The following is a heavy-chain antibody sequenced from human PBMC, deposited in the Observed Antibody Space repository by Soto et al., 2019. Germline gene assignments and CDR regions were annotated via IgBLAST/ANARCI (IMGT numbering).Heavy chain of an antibody. CDR3: ARVTDYGYCSSTSCYAGTF. D-gene: IGHD2-2*01. V-gene: IGHV1-18*01. Sequence: ASVKVSCKASGYTFTSYGISWVRQAPGQGLEWMGWISAYNGNTNYAQKLQGRVTMTTDTSTSTAYMELRSLRSDDTAVYYCARVTDYGYCSSTSCYAGTFWGQGTLVIVSS. J-gene: IGHJ4*02. CDR2: ISAYNGNT. CDR1: GYTFTSYG.